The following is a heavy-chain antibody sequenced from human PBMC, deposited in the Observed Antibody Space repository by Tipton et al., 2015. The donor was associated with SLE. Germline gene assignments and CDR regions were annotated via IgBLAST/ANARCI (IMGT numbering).Heavy chain of an antibody. V-gene: IGHV3-30*19. J-gene: IGHJ4*02. CDR1: GFTFSSYG. D-gene: IGHD1-26*01. CDR2: ISYDGSNK. CDR3: ARDLVGAIYYFDY. Sequence: SLRLSCAASGFTFSSYGMHWVRQAPGKGLEWVAVISYDGSNKYYVDSVKGRFTISRDNSKNTLYLQMTSLRAEDTAVYYCARDLVGAIYYFDYWGQGTLVTVSS.